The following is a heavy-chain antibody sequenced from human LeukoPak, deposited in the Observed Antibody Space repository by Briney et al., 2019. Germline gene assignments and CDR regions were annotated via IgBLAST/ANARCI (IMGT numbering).Heavy chain of an antibody. V-gene: IGHV4-38-2*02. CDR3: ARDQYSSSSRLFGY. J-gene: IGHJ4*02. D-gene: IGHD6-13*01. Sequence: SETLPLTCAVSGYSISSGYYWGWIRQPPGKGLEWIGSIYHSGSTYYNPSLKSRVTISVDTSKNQFSLKLSSVTAADTAVYYCARDQYSSSSRLFGYWGQVALVTVSS. CDR2: IYHSGST. CDR1: GYSISSGYY.